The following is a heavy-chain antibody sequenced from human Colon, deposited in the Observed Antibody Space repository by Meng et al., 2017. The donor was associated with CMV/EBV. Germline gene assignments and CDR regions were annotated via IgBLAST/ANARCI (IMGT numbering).Heavy chain of an antibody. CDR1: GFTFSNYA. J-gene: IGHJ6*02. CDR2: VIGSGANT. V-gene: IGHV3-23*01. CDR3: AQSLDPVTPRDFYYGMDI. Sequence: GGSLRLSCAASGFTFSNYAMSWVRQAPGKGLEWVSTVIGSGANTYYADSVKGRLTISRDNSKNTLFLEMNSLRVEDTAVYYCAQSLDPVTPRDFYYGMDIWGQGTTVTVSS. D-gene: IGHD3-16*01.